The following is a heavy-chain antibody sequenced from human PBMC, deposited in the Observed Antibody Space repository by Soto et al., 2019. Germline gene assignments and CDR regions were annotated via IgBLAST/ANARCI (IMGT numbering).Heavy chain of an antibody. CDR3: AKGSDAGRPYYFDY. D-gene: IGHD2-2*01. CDR1: GFTFSNYA. CDR2: INDDGDSS. V-gene: IGHV3-23*01. Sequence: PGGSLRLSCAASGFTFSNYAMGWVRQTPENGLEWVSAINDDGDSSYLADSVTGRFTISRDNSKNTLYLQMNTLGAEDTAVYYCAKGSDAGRPYYFDYWGQGSLVTVSS. J-gene: IGHJ4*02.